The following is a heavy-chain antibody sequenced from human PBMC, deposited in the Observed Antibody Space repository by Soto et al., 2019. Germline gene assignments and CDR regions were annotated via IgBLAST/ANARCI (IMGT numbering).Heavy chain of an antibody. CDR3: ARRSVGDYSILGADNYFDY. J-gene: IGHJ4*02. D-gene: IGHD4-4*01. Sequence: PSETLSLTCTVSGCSISSGGYYCSWIRQHPGKGLEWIGYIYYSGSTYYNPSLKSRVTISVDTSKNQFSLKLSSVTAADTAVYYCARRSVGDYSILGADNYFDYWGQGTLVTVSS. CDR2: IYYSGST. V-gene: IGHV4-31*03. CDR1: GCSISSGGYY.